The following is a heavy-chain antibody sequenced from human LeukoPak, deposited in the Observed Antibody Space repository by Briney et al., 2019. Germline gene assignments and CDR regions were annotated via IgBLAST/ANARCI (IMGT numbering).Heavy chain of an antibody. CDR2: VYHSWGT. CDR3: ARGLWCGESVGAFDI. Sequence: SETLSLTCAVSGYSISSGYYWGWIRQPPGEGLEWLGSVYHSWGTYYNPSLKSRVSISVDTSKNQFSLKLSSVTAADTAVDYCARGLWCGESVGAFDIWGQGTMVTVSS. CDR1: GYSISSGYY. D-gene: IGHD3-10*01. J-gene: IGHJ3*02. V-gene: IGHV4-38-2*01.